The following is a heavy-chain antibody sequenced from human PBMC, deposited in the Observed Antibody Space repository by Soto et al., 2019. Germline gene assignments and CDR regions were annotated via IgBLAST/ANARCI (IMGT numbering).Heavy chain of an antibody. Sequence: EVQLLESGGGLVKPGGSLRLPCLASGFISSDYVMSWVRRAPGKGLEGVSAIGGGGAGTSYSDSVKGRFTIFRDNSRNTVHMQMNSLRADDTAVYYCANRFVIVPAVLGRNYHYGMDVWGQGTTVTVSS. J-gene: IGHJ6*02. CDR2: IGGGGAGT. D-gene: IGHD2-2*01. CDR1: GFISSDYV. V-gene: IGHV3-23*01. CDR3: ANRFVIVPAVLGRNYHYGMDV.